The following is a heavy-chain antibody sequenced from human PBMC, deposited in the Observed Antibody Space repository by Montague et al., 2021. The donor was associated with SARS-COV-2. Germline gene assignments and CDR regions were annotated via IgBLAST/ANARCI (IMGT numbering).Heavy chain of an antibody. CDR3: ARALPVTTFFYSYYGMDV. V-gene: IGHV4-34*01. J-gene: IGHJ6*02. CDR1: GGSFSGYY. Sequence: ETLSLTCAVYGGSFSGYYWSWIRQPPGKGLEWIGEINHSGSTNYNPSLKSRVTISVDTSKNQFSLGLSSVTAADTAVYYCARALPVTTFFYSYYGMDVWGQGTTVTVSS. CDR2: INHSGST. D-gene: IGHD4-17*01.